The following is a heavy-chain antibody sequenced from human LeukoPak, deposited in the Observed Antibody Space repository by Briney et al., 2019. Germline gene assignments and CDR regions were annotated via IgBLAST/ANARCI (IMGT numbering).Heavy chain of an antibody. CDR2: INPSGGST. CDR3: ARGHDSSGYLGY. CDR1: GYAFNSYY. V-gene: IGHV1-46*02. D-gene: IGHD3-22*01. Sequence: GASAKVSCKASGYAFNSYYIHWVRQAPGQGLEWMGIINPSGGSTSYAQRLQGRVTMTRDTSMYTLYMEVTSLRSEDTAVYYCARGHDSSGYLGYWGQGTLVTVSS. J-gene: IGHJ4*02.